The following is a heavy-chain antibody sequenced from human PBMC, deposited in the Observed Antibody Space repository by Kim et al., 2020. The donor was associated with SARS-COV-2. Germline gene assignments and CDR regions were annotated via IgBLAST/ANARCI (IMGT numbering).Heavy chain of an antibody. Sequence: YADSGRGRFTTARDNPKSTVYLQMNSLRAEDTAVYYCAGICGTTSCSDDYWGQGTLVTVSS. D-gene: IGHD2-2*01. V-gene: IGHV3-23*01. J-gene: IGHJ4*02. CDR3: AGICGTTSCSDDY.